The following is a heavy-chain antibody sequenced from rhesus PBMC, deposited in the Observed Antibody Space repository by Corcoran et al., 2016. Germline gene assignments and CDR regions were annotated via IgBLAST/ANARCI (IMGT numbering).Heavy chain of an antibody. CDR1: GGSISSGYD. Sequence: QVQLQESGPGVVKPSETLSLTCAVSGGSISSGYDWGWIRQPPGQGRAWIGYIYGSSGSTNYNPSLKNRVTISKYASKNQFSLKLSSVTAADTAVYYCARAVYYYGSGYFYFDYWGQGVLVTVSS. D-gene: IGHD3-28*01. CDR3: ARAVYYYGSGYFYFDY. CDR2: IYGSSGST. J-gene: IGHJ4*01. V-gene: IGHV4-76*01.